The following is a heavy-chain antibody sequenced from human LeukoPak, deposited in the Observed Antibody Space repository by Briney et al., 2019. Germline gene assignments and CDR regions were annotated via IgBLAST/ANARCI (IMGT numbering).Heavy chain of an antibody. CDR1: GFTCSSYS. Sequence: GGSLRLSCAASGFTCSSYSMNWVRQAPGKGLEWVSSISSSSSYIYYADSVKGRFTISRDNAKNSLYLQMNSLRAEDTAVYYCARVVQGRGLRFLEWLSQYDAFDIWGQGTMVTVSS. D-gene: IGHD3-3*01. CDR2: ISSSSSYI. J-gene: IGHJ3*02. V-gene: IGHV3-21*01. CDR3: ARVVQGRGLRFLEWLSQYDAFDI.